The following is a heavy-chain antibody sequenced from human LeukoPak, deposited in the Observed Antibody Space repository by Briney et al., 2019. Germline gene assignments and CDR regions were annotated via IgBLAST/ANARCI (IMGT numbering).Heavy chain of an antibody. CDR1: GIRFSSYW. V-gene: IGHV3-7*03. J-gene: IGHJ4*02. Sequence: PGGSLRLSGAASGIRFSSYWMNWVRLAPGKGLEWVANIKEDGTETYYVDSVKGRFTISRDNAKNSLYLQMNSLRVEDTAVYYCAKEGRSLQTYWGQGTLVTVSS. CDR3: AKEGRSLQTY. D-gene: IGHD5-24*01. CDR2: IKEDGTET.